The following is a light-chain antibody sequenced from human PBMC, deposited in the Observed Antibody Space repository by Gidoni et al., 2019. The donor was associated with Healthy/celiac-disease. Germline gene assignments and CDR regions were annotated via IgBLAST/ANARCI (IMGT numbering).Light chain of an antibody. Sequence: EIVLTQSPGTLSLSPGERATLSCRASQSVSSSYLAWYQQKPGQAPRLLIYGASSRATGIPDRFSGSGCGADVTLTISSLEPEDYAVYYCQQYGSSPRITFGPGTKVDIK. J-gene: IGKJ3*01. V-gene: IGKV3-20*01. CDR2: GAS. CDR1: QSVSSSY. CDR3: QQYGSSPRIT.